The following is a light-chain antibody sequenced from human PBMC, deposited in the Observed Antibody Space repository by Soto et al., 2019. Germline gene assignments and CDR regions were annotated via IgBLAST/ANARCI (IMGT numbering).Light chain of an antibody. J-gene: IGLJ3*02. V-gene: IGLV2-8*01. Sequence: QSVLTQPPSASGSPGQSVTISCTGTSSDVGGYNYVSWYQQYPGRAPKLMIYEVTKRPSGVPDCFSGSKSGNTASLTVSGLQAEDEADYYCSSYAASNNFYFVFGGGTKLTV. CDR3: SSYAASNNFYFV. CDR2: EVT. CDR1: SSDVGGYNY.